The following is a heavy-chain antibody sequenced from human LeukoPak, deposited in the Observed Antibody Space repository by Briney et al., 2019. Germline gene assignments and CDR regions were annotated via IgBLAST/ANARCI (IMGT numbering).Heavy chain of an antibody. CDR2: ISGSGGST. D-gene: IGHD3-10*01. V-gene: IGHV3-23*01. Sequence: PGGSLRLSCAASGFTFRDAWMTWVRQAPGKGLEWVSAISGSGGSTYYADSVKGRFTISRDNSKNTLYLQMNSLRAEDTAVYYCAKSHNPYGSGSYLDYWGQGTLVTVSS. J-gene: IGHJ4*02. CDR3: AKSHNPYGSGSYLDY. CDR1: GFTFRDA.